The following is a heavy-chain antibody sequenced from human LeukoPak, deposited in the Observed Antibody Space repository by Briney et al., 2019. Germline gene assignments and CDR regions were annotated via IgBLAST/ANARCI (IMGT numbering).Heavy chain of an antibody. CDR2: INHSGST. CDR3: ARDRYYYDTSGPPLDI. V-gene: IGHV4-34*01. D-gene: IGHD3-22*01. Sequence: SETLSLTCAVYGGSFSVYYWSWIRQPPGKGLEWIGEINHSGSTNYNPSLKSRVTMSVDTSKNQFSLRLSSVTAADTAVYYCARDRYYYDTSGPPLDIWGQGTMVTVSS. CDR1: GGSFSVYY. J-gene: IGHJ3*02.